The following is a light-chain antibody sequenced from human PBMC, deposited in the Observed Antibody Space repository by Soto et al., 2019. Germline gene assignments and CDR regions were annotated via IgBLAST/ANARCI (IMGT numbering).Light chain of an antibody. CDR3: QPYNNWPLT. Sequence: EIVMTQSPVTLSVSPGERATLSCRASQSVSSSSLAWYQQNPGQAPRLLIYEASTRATGVPTRFSGSRSGAEFTLTINSLQSEDFAVYYCQPYNNWPLTFGGGTKVDIK. CDR2: EAS. J-gene: IGKJ4*01. V-gene: IGKV3-15*01. CDR1: QSVSSS.